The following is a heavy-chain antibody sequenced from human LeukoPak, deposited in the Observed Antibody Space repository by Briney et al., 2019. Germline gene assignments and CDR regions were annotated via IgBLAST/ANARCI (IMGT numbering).Heavy chain of an antibody. V-gene: IGHV3-9*01. CDR1: GFTFDDYA. J-gene: IGHJ6*02. CDR2: ISWNSGSI. Sequence: GRSLRLSCAASGFTFDDYAMHWVRQAPGKGLEWVSGISWNSGSIGYADSVKGRFTISRDNAKNSLYLQMNSLRAEDTALYYCAKDVQAFSYAMDVWGQGTTVTVSS. CDR3: AKDVQAFSYAMDV. D-gene: IGHD3-3*01.